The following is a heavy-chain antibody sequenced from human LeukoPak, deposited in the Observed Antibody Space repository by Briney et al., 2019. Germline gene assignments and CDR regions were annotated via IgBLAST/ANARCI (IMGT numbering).Heavy chain of an antibody. CDR1: GFTFSSYA. V-gene: IGHV3-23*01. D-gene: IGHD3-16*01. CDR3: AKPLGLRLGELYFDY. J-gene: IGHJ4*02. Sequence: GGSLRLSRAASGFTFSSYAMSWVRQAPGKGLEWVSAISGSGGSTYYADSVKGRFTISRDNSKNTLYLQMNSLRAEDTAVYYCAKPLGLRLGELYFDYWGQGTLVTVSS. CDR2: ISGSGGST.